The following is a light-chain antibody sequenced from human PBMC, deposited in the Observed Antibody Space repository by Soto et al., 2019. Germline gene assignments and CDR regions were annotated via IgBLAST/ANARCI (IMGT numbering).Light chain of an antibody. CDR3: QPYNSFSGT. CDR1: QGIRSE. V-gene: IGKV1-17*01. J-gene: IGKJ1*01. CDR2: TAS. Sequence: IQMTQSPSSLSASVGDRVTITCRASQGIRSELGWYQQKPGKAPNLLIYTASTLQSGVPSRFSGRGSGTQFTLTISSLQPDDFATYYCQPYNSFSGTFGPGTKVDIK.